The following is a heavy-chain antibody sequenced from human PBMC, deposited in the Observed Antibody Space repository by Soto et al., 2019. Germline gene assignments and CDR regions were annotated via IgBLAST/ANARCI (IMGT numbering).Heavy chain of an antibody. Sequence: PSETLSLTCTVSGGSISSYYWSWIRQPPGKGLEWIGYIYYSGSTNYNPSLKSRVTISVDTSKNQFSLKLSSVTAADTAVYYCARVCTYYYYYYYMDVWGKGTTVTVS. CDR2: IYYSGST. V-gene: IGHV4-59*01. J-gene: IGHJ6*03. CDR3: ARVCTYYYYYYYMDV. D-gene: IGHD2-8*01. CDR1: GGSISSYY.